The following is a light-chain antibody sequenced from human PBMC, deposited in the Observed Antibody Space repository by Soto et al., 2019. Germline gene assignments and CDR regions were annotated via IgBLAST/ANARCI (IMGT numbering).Light chain of an antibody. Sequence: QSVLTQPASVSGSPGQSITISCTGTSNDVGGYNYVSWYQQHLGKAPKLMIYEVSNRPSGISNRFSGSKSGNAASLTISGLQAEDGADYYCSSYTSSSPYVFRTGTKVTV. CDR2: EVS. CDR3: SSYTSSSPYV. J-gene: IGLJ1*01. CDR1: SNDVGGYNY. V-gene: IGLV2-14*01.